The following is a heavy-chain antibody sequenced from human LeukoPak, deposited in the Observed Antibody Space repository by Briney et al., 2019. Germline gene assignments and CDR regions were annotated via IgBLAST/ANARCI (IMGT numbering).Heavy chain of an antibody. Sequence: ASVNVSCKASGYTFTSYYMHWVRQAPGQGLEWMGIINPSGGSITYAQKFQGRVTMTRDTSASTVYMELSSLRSEDTAVYYCARDQGSGSRIFDSWGQGTLVTVSS. J-gene: IGHJ4*02. CDR3: ARDQGSGSRIFDS. CDR2: INPSGGSI. V-gene: IGHV1-46*01. D-gene: IGHD6-19*01. CDR1: GYTFTSYY.